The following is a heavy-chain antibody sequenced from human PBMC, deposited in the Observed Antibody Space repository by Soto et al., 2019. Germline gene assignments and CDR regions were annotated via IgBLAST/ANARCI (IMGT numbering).Heavy chain of an antibody. J-gene: IGHJ6*02. CDR1: GFTFSSYG. CDR2: TWYDGSNK. V-gene: IGHV3-33*01. CDR3: ARDGSDYGGNSIRNGLYV. Sequence: PGGSLRLSCAASGFTFSSYGMHWVRQAPGKGLEWVAVTWYDGSNKYYADSVKGRFTISRDSSKNSLYLQMNSLSAEDTAVYYCARDGSDYGGNSIRNGLYVWGQGTTGTVSS. D-gene: IGHD4-17*01.